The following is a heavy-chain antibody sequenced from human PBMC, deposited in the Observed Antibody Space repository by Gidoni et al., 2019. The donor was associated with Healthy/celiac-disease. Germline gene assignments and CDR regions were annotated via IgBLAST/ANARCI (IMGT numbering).Heavy chain of an antibody. V-gene: IGHV3-48*03. CDR3: ASVSISRGSSWDRVWFVDYYGMDV. D-gene: IGHD6-13*01. CDR2: ISSSGSTI. J-gene: IGHJ6*02. CDR1: GFPFSSYE. Sequence: EVQLVESGGGLVQPGGSLRLSCAASGFPFSSYELNWVRPAPGKGLEWVSYISSSGSTIYYADSVKGRFTSSRDNAKNSLYLQMNSLRAEDTAVYYCASVSISRGSSWDRVWFVDYYGMDVWGQGTTVTVSS.